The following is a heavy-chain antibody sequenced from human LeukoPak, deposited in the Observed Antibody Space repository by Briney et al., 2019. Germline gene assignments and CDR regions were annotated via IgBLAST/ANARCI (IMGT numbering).Heavy chain of an antibody. CDR2: INPNSGGT. J-gene: IGHJ4*02. D-gene: IGHD4-17*01. CDR3: AREFHGDSVDY. CDR1: GYTLTGYY. V-gene: IGHV1-2*02. Sequence: ASVKVSCKASGYTLTGYYMHWVRQAPGQGLEWMGWINPNSGGTNYAQEFQGRVTMTRDTSISTAYMELSRLRSDDTAVYYCAREFHGDSVDYWGQGTLVTVSS.